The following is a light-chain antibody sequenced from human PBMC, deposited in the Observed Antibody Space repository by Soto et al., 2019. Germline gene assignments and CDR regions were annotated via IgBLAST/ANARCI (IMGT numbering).Light chain of an antibody. Sequence: DIQMTQSPSSLSAVVGDRVTITCRASRGIGDRLAWFQQKPGKAPQFLIQAASNLQSGVPSRFSGSGSGTEFILSINSLQPEDVATYYCQHCDYLPIFGPGTTVDFK. CDR1: RGIGDR. J-gene: IGKJ3*01. CDR3: QHCDYLPI. V-gene: IGKV1-12*01. CDR2: AAS.